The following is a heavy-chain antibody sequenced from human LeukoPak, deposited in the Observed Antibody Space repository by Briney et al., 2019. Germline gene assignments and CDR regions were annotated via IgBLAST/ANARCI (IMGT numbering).Heavy chain of an antibody. V-gene: IGHV4-59*01. CDR3: ARGDGDYNY. J-gene: IGHJ4*02. D-gene: IGHD4-17*01. CDR2: IYYSGST. Sequence: SETLSLTCTVSGGSISSYYWSWVRQPPGKGLEWIGYIYYSGSTNYNPSLKSRVTISVDTSKNQFSLKLSSVTAADTAVYYCARGDGDYNYWGQGTLVTVSS. CDR1: GGSISSYY.